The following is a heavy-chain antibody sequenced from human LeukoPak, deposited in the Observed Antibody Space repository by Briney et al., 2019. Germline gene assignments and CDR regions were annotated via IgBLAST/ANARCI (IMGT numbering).Heavy chain of an antibody. Sequence: SETLSLTCTVSGGSISSGYYWGWIRQPPGKGLEWIGSIYHSGSTYYNPSLKSRVTISVDTSKNQFSLKLSSVTAADTAVYYCARVGDVLRYFDWSPPHNWFDPWGQGTLVTVSS. CDR3: ARVGDVLRYFDWSPPHNWFDP. J-gene: IGHJ5*02. CDR1: GGSISSGYY. CDR2: IYHSGST. V-gene: IGHV4-38-2*02. D-gene: IGHD3-9*01.